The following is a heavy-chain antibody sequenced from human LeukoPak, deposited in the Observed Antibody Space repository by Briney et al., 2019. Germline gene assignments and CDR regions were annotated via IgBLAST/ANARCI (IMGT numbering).Heavy chain of an antibody. D-gene: IGHD1-26*01. CDR1: GYTLTELS. V-gene: IGHV1-24*01. CDR2: FDPEDGET. Sequence: GASVKVSCKVSGYTLTELSMHWVRQAPGKGLEWMGGFDPEDGETIYAQKFQGRVTMTEDTSTDTAYMELCSLRSEDTAVYYCATSWGSGSYYFDYWGQGTLVTVSS. J-gene: IGHJ4*02. CDR3: ATSWGSGSYYFDY.